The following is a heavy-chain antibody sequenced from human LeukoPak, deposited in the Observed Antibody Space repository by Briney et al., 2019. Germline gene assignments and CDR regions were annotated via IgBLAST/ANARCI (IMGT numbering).Heavy chain of an antibody. J-gene: IGHJ6*02. V-gene: IGHV4-59*01. CDR3: ARGGGYSFTYYYYHAVDV. CDR1: GGSISSYY. CDR2: IYRSGST. D-gene: IGHD5-18*01. Sequence: SETLSLTCTVSGGSISSYYWSWIRQPPGKGLEWIGYIYRSGSTNYNPSLQSRVTISADTSKNQFSLRLSSVTAADTAVYYCARGGGYSFTYYYYHAVDVWGQGTTVTVSS.